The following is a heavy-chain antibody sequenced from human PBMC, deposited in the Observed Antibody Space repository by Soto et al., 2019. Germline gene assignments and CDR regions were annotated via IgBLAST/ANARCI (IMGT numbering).Heavy chain of an antibody. V-gene: IGHV3-74*01. Sequence: GGSLRLSCTASGFTFSDYWMHWVRQAPGKGLVWVSRISSDGRSIDYADSVKGRFSITRDNAQNTVFLQMNSLRADDTGVYYCATDRPLYLLFYYYGMNVWGQGATVTVSS. CDR1: GFTFSDYW. D-gene: IGHD2-21*02. J-gene: IGHJ6*01. CDR2: ISSDGRSI. CDR3: ATDRPLYLLFYYYGMNV.